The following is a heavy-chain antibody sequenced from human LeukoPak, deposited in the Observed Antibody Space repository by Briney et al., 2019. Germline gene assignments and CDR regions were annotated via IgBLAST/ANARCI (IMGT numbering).Heavy chain of an antibody. CDR3: AREYDILTNDAFDI. D-gene: IGHD3-9*01. CDR1: GYTFTSYG. CDR2: ISAYNGNT. V-gene: IGHV1-18*04. J-gene: IGHJ3*02. Sequence: ASVKVSCKAFGYTFTSYGISWVRQAPGQGLEWMGWISAYNGNTNYAQKLQGRVTMTTDTSTSTAYMELRSLRSDDTAVYYCAREYDILTNDAFDIWGQGTMVTVSS.